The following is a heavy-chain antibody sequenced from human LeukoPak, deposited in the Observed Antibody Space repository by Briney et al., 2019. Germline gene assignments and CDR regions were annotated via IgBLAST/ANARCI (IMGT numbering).Heavy chain of an antibody. Sequence: GGSLRLSCAASGFTFSSYGMHWVRQAPGKGLEWVAFIRYDGSNKYYADSVKGRFTISRDNSKNTLYLQMNSLRAEDTAVYYCAKAGGYGDYLPYYYYMDVWGKGTTVTISS. CDR1: GFTFSSYG. CDR3: AKAGGYGDYLPYYYYMDV. CDR2: IRYDGSNK. J-gene: IGHJ6*03. D-gene: IGHD4-17*01. V-gene: IGHV3-30*02.